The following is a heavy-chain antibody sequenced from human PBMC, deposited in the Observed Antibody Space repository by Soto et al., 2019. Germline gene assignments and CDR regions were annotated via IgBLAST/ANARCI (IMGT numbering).Heavy chain of an antibody. J-gene: IGHJ4*02. Sequence: SVKVSCKSSGGTFSSYAISWVRQAPGQGLEWMGGIIPIFGTANYAQKFQGRVTMTRDTSINTAYMELSSLTSDDTAFYYCARGATAGVDYWGQGTLVTVSS. CDR3: ARGATAGVDY. CDR1: GGTFSSYA. CDR2: IIPIFGTA. D-gene: IGHD1-26*01. V-gene: IGHV1-69*05.